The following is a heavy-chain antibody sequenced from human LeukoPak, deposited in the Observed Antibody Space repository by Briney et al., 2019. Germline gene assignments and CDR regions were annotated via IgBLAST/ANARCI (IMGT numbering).Heavy chain of an antibody. CDR1: GFTFSSYA. CDR3: ARIPTLSSGSYERGHQSDY. D-gene: IGHD1-26*01. CDR2: ISYDGSNK. Sequence: GGFLRLSCAASGFTFSSYAMHWVRQAPGKGLEWVAVISYDGSNKYYADSVKGRFTISRDNSKNTLYLQMNSLRAEDTAVYYCARIPTLSSGSYERGHQSDYWGQGTLVTVSS. J-gene: IGHJ4*02. V-gene: IGHV3-30-3*01.